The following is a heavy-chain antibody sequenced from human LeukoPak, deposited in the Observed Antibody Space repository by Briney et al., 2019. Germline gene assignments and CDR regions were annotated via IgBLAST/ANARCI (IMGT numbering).Heavy chain of an antibody. J-gene: IGHJ4*02. CDR2: IILTLGTS. CDR3: AREPRTYYYGSGSPH. CDR1: GGTFSSYA. Sequence: GASVKVSCKASGGTFSSYAISWMRQAPGRGLEWMGGIILTLGTSNYAQKFQGGVTLTADESTSTAYMELSSLRFDDTAVYYCAREPRTYYYGSGSPHWGQGTLVTVSS. D-gene: IGHD3-10*01. V-gene: IGHV1-69*13.